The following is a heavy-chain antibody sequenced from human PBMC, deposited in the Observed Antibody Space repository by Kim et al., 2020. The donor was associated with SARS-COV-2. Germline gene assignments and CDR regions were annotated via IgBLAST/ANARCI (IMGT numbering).Heavy chain of an antibody. Sequence: SETLSLTCAAYGGSFSAYYWSWVRQPPGKGLEWIGEISHSGSTTYKPSLKSRVTISIDTSKNQLSLNLSSVTAADTAVYFCARVTHYAKRYWYFDLWGRGTLVTVSS. V-gene: IGHV4-34*01. CDR2: ISHSGST. CDR3: ARVTHYAKRYWYFDL. J-gene: IGHJ2*01. CDR1: GGSFSAYY. D-gene: IGHD3-16*01.